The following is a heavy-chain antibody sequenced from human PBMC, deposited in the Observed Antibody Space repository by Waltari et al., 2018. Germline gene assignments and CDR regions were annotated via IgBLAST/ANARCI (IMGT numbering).Heavy chain of an antibody. D-gene: IGHD3-3*01. CDR2: SYYSGST. Sequence: QVQLQESGPGLVKPSETLSLTCTVSGGSISSHYWSWIRQPPGKGLELIGYSYYSGSTNYNPSLKSRVTISVDPSKNQFSLKLSSVTAADTAVYYCARMDYDFWSGYYGDAFDIWGQGTMVTVSS. CDR3: ARMDYDFWSGYYGDAFDI. V-gene: IGHV4-59*11. J-gene: IGHJ3*02. CDR1: GGSISSHY.